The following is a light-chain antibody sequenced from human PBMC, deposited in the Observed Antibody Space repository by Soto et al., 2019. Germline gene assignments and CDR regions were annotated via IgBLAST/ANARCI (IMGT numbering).Light chain of an antibody. CDR2: GAS. V-gene: IGKV3-20*01. CDR1: QSVSSSY. Sequence: EIVLTQSPGTLSLSPGERATLSCRASQSVSSSYLAWYEQKPGQAPRLLIYGASSRATGISDRFSGSGSGTDFTLTISRLEPEDFAEDYCQQYGSSPGLTFGGGTKVEIK. CDR3: QQYGSSPGLT. J-gene: IGKJ4*01.